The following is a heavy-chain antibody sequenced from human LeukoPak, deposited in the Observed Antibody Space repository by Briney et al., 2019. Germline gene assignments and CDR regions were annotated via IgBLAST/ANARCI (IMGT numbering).Heavy chain of an antibody. CDR1: GGSISSYY. D-gene: IGHD4-17*01. V-gene: IGHV4-59*01. CDR3: AREGVTTRPYFDY. J-gene: IGHJ4*02. CDR2: IYYSGST. Sequence: SETLSLTCTVSGGSISSYYWSWIRQHPGKGLEWIGYIYYSGSTNYNPSLKSRVTISVDTSKNQFSLKLSSVTAADTAVYYCAREGVTTRPYFDYWGQGTLVTVSS.